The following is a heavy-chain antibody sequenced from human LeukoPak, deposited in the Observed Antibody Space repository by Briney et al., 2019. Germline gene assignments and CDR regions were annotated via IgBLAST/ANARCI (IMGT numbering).Heavy chain of an antibody. CDR3: AGGTNQWELLGWFDP. V-gene: IGHV3-30-3*01. CDR2: ISYDGSNK. CDR1: GFTFSSYA. J-gene: IGHJ5*02. D-gene: IGHD1-26*01. Sequence: GRSLRLSCAASGFTFSSYAMHWVRQAPGKGLEWVAVISYDGSNKYYADSVKGRFTISRDNSKNTLYLQMNSLRAEDTAVYYCAGGTNQWELLGWFDPWGQGTLVTVSS.